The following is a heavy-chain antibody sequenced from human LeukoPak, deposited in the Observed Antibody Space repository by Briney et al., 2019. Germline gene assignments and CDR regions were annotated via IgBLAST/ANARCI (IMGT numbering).Heavy chain of an antibody. Sequence: SETLFLTCTVSGGSLSSGSYYWSWIRQPPGKGLGWIGYIYYSGSTNYNPSLKSRVTISVDTSKIQFSLQLSSVTAADTAVYYCARHSSYSGMDVWGQGTTVTVSS. CDR3: ARHSSYSGMDV. J-gene: IGHJ6*02. V-gene: IGHV4-61*01. CDR2: IYYSGST. CDR1: GGSLSSGSYY.